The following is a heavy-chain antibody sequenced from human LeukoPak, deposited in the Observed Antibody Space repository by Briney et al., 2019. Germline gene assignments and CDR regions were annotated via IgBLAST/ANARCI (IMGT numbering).Heavy chain of an antibody. V-gene: IGHV1-69*06. J-gene: IGHJ4*02. CDR1: GYTFTDYY. CDR3: ARVEGSYYYGSGNLYFDY. CDR2: IIPIFGTA. D-gene: IGHD3-10*01. Sequence: SVKVSCKASGYTFTDYYIHWVRQAPGQGLEWMGGIIPIFGTANYAQKFQGRVTITADKSTSTAYMELSSLRSEDTAVYYCARVEGSYYYGSGNLYFDYWGQGTLVTVSS.